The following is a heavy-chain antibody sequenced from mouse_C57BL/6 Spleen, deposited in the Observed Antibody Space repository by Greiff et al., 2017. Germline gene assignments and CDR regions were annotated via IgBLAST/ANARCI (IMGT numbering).Heavy chain of an antibody. J-gene: IGHJ4*01. CDR2: IYPGDGDT. V-gene: IGHV1-80*01. Sequence: QVQLQQSGAELVKPGASVKISCKASGYAFSSYWMTWVKQRPGQGLEWIGQIYPGDGDTNYNGKFKGKATLTADKSSSTAYMQLSSLTSEDSAVYCCTRNWVYYAMDYWGQGTSVTVSS. CDR1: GYAFSSYW. D-gene: IGHD4-1*01. CDR3: TRNWVYYAMDY.